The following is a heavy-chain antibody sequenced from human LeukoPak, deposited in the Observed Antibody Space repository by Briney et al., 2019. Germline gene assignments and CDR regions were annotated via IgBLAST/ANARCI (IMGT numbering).Heavy chain of an antibody. CDR2: ISGSGGST. V-gene: IGHV3-23*01. CDR1: GFTFSSYA. J-gene: IGHJ6*02. CDR3: AKSVAIYFYYGLDV. D-gene: IGHD3-3*01. Sequence: GGSLRLSCAASGFTFSSYAMSCVRQTPGKGLEWVSAISGSGGSTYYADSVKGRFTISRDNSKNTLFLQMNSLRAEDTAPYYCAKSVAIYFYYGLDVWGQGTTVTVSS.